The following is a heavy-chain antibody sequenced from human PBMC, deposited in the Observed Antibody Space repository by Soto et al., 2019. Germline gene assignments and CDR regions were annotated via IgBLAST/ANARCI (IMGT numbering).Heavy chain of an antibody. CDR1: GGTFSSYT. Sequence: SVKVSCKASGGTFSSYTISWVRQAPGQGLEWMGRIIPILGIANYAQKFQGRVTITADKSTSTAYMELSSLRSEDTAVYYCAVCSGGSCYSDAFDIWGQGTMVTVSS. D-gene: IGHD2-15*01. CDR2: IIPILGIA. J-gene: IGHJ3*02. V-gene: IGHV1-69*02. CDR3: AVCSGGSCYSDAFDI.